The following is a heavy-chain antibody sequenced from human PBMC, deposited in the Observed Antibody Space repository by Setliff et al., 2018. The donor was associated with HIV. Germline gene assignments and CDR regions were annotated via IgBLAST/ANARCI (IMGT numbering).Heavy chain of an antibody. Sequence: EASVKVSCKASGYTVTTYGISWVRQAPGQGLEWMGWFNTETRNPMYAQAFKGRLVFSLDTSVSTAYLQINSLKAEDTAVYYCARRAGYCPHGGCWSPRDYWGQGTLVTVSS. CDR3: ARRAGYCPHGGCWSPRDY. CDR2: FNTETRNP. V-gene: IGHV7-4-1*02. CDR1: GYTVTTYG. D-gene: IGHD2-8*01. J-gene: IGHJ4*02.